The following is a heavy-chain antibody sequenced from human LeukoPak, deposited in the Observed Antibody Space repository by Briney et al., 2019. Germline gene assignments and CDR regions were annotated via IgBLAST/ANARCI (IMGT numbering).Heavy chain of an antibody. V-gene: IGHV4-59*02. J-gene: IGHJ4*02. Sequence: SETLSLTCTVSGDSVTTYYYNWIRQPPGKGLEWIGYVSYRGSTNYNPSLKSRVTMSLDTTNNQISLTLSPVTAADTAVYYCVRNTIFGMADFWGQGIVVTVSS. CDR1: GDSVTTYY. CDR2: VSYRGST. D-gene: IGHD3-3*01. CDR3: VRNTIFGMADF.